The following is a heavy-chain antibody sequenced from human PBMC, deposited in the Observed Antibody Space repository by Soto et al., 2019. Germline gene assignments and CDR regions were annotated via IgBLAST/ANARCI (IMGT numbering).Heavy chain of an antibody. CDR3: AKGQWLVFAYYYGMDV. CDR2: ISGSGGST. D-gene: IGHD6-19*01. V-gene: IGHV3-23*01. J-gene: IGHJ6*02. Sequence: GGSLRLSCAASGFTFSSYAMSWVRQAPGKGLEWVSAISGSGGSTYYADYVKGRFTISRDNSKNTLYLQMNSLRAEDTAVYYCAKGQWLVFAYYYGMDVWGQGTTVTVSS. CDR1: GFTFSSYA.